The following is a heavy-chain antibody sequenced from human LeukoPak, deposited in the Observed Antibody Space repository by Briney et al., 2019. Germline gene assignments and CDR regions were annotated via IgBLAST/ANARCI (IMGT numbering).Heavy chain of an antibody. Sequence: GGSLRLSCAASGFAFSSYWMSWVRQAPGKGLEWVANIKQDGSEKYYVDSVKGRFTISRDNAKNSLYLQMNSLRAEDTAVYYCARRGSGWYAYFDYWGQGTLVTVSS. V-gene: IGHV3-7*01. D-gene: IGHD6-19*01. J-gene: IGHJ4*02. CDR1: GFAFSSYW. CDR2: IKQDGSEK. CDR3: ARRGSGWYAYFDY.